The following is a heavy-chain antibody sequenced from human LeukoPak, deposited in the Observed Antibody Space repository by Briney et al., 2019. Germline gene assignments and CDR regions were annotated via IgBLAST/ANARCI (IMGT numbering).Heavy chain of an antibody. Sequence: GAYLKISCKGSGYSFTSYWIGWVRQMPGKGLEWMVIIYPGDSDTRYSPSFQGQVTISADKSISTAYLQLSSLKASDTAMYFCARHDAPYCGSLSDDDAFDICGQGTMVTVSS. CDR3: ARHDAPYCGSLSDDDAFDI. CDR1: GYSFTSYW. CDR2: IYPGDSDT. V-gene: IGHV5-51*01. D-gene: IGHD1-26*01. J-gene: IGHJ3*02.